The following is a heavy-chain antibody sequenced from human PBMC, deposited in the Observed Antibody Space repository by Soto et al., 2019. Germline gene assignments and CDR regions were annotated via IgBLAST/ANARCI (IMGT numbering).Heavy chain of an antibody. CDR3: AKVMTTVCSRHYYYGMDV. CDR2: INPNSGGT. V-gene: IGHV1-2*02. Sequence: ASVKVSCKASGYTFTGYYMHWVRQAPGQGLEWMGWINPNSGGTNYAQKFQGRVTMTRDTSISTAYMELSRLRSDDTAVYYCAKVMTTVCSRHYYYGMDVWGEGTTVIV. J-gene: IGHJ6*02. CDR1: GYTFTGYY. D-gene: IGHD4-17*01.